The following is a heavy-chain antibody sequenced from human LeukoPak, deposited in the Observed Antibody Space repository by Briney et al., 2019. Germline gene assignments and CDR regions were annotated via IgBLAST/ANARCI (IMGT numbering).Heavy chain of an antibody. CDR2: IYTSGST. V-gene: IGHV4-4*09. D-gene: IGHD2-2*01. CDR3: ARGAGRYQLLYHYYYYYMDV. J-gene: IGHJ6*03. Sequence: SETLSLTCTVSGGSISSYYWSWIRQPPGKGLEWIGYIYTSGSTNYNPSLKSRVTISVDTSKNQFSLKLSSVTAADTAVYYCARGAGRYQLLYHYYYYYMDVWGKGTTVTVSS. CDR1: GGSISSYY.